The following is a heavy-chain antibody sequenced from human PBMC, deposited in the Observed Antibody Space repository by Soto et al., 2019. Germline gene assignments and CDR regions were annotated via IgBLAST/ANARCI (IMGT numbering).Heavy chain of an antibody. J-gene: IGHJ4*02. CDR2: ISSSSSYI. CDR3: ARNLYYYDTGGLSY. Sequence: EVQLVESGGGLVKPGGSLRLSCAASGFTFSSYSMNWVRQAPGKGLGWVSSISSSSSYIYYADSVKGRFTISRDNAKNSLDLQMNSLRAEDTAVYYCARNLYYYDTGGLSYWGQGTLVTVSS. CDR1: GFTFSSYS. D-gene: IGHD3-22*01. V-gene: IGHV3-21*01.